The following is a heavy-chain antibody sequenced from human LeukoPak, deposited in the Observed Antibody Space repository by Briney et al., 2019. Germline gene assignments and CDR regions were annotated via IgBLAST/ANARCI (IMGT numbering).Heavy chain of an antibody. Sequence: PGRSLRLPCAASGFTFSSYGMHWVRQAPGKGLEWVAVIWYDGSNKYYADSVKGRFTISRDNSKNTLYLQMNSLRAEDTAVYYCARPHDSSGYYRYWFDYWGQGTLVTVSS. V-gene: IGHV3-33*01. CDR1: GFTFSSYG. CDR2: IWYDGSNK. J-gene: IGHJ4*02. CDR3: ARPHDSSGYYRYWFDY. D-gene: IGHD3-22*01.